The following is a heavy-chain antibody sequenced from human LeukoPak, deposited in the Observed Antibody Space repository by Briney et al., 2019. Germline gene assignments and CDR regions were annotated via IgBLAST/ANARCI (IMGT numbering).Heavy chain of an antibody. CDR2: INPYNGKT. Sequence: ASVKVSRKASGYTLDRFGISWVRQAPGLGLEWLGWINPYNGKTIFGDKFQGRVTMTTDTSTSTVYMELTSLRSDDTAVYFCARDTPQHLKRFDYWGQGTLVTVSA. CDR3: ARDTPQHLKRFDY. J-gene: IGHJ4*02. V-gene: IGHV1-18*01. D-gene: IGHD6-13*01. CDR1: GYTLDRFG.